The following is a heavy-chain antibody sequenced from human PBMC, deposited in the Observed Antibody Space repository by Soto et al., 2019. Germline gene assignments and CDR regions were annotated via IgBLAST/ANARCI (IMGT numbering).Heavy chain of an antibody. V-gene: IGHV1-2*02. Sequence: QVHLVQSGPEGKRPGASVQVSCKTSGYTFTHFYLHWVRQAPGQGLEWMGWVKCKSGGTNYAQKFQGRISMTRDTSLNTAYMDLNSLSSDDTAVYYCAREPRPPGYSGKWFGFDYWGLGTLVTVSS. CDR3: AREPRPPGYSGKWFGFDY. D-gene: IGHD1-26*01. CDR1: GYTFTHFY. CDR2: VKCKSGGT. J-gene: IGHJ4*02.